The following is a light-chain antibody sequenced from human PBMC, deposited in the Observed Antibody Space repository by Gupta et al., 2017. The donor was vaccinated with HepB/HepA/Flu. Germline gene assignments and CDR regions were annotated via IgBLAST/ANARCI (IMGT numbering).Light chain of an antibody. J-gene: IGKJ4*01. Sequence: DIQMTQSTSSLSASIGDTVTITCRASQGIRNFLAWYQQKPGKIPKVLIYAASTLQSGVPSRFSGSGSGTDFTLTISSLQPEDVATYYCQKDNSAPLTFGGGTKVEIK. CDR1: QGIRNF. CDR2: AAS. V-gene: IGKV1-27*01. CDR3: QKDNSAPLT.